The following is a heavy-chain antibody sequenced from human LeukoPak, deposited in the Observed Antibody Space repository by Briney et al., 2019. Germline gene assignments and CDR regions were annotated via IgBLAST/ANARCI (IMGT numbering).Heavy chain of an antibody. D-gene: IGHD3-10*01. V-gene: IGHV4-59*08. Sequence: SETLSLTCTVSGGSISSYYWSWIRQPPGKGLEWIGYIYFSGSTNYNPSLKSRVTISVDTSKNQVSLKLNSVTAADTAVYYCARHGFVLTKIDYWGQGTLVTVSS. CDR1: GGSISSYY. CDR2: IYFSGST. CDR3: ARHGFVLTKIDY. J-gene: IGHJ4*02.